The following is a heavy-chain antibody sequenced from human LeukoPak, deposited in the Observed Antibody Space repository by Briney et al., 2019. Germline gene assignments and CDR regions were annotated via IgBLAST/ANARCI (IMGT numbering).Heavy chain of an antibody. Sequence: PGGSLRLSYAASGFTFSNYWMSWVRQAPGKGLEWLANINQDGSEIYYVDSVKGRFTISRDNGKNSLYLQINSLRADDTAVYYCAREQRSMILVLTTNWFFYLWGRGPLVTVSS. CDR3: AREQRSMILVLTTNWFFYL. CDR2: INQDGSEI. CDR1: GFTFSNYW. D-gene: IGHD3-22*01. V-gene: IGHV3-7*01. J-gene: IGHJ2*01.